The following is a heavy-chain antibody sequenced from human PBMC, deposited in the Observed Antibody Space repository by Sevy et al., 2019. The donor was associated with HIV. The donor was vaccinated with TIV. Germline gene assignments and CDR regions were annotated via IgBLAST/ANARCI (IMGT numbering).Heavy chain of an antibody. CDR2: INHSGST. CDR1: SGSFSAYY. V-gene: IGHV4-34*01. J-gene: IGHJ4*02. CDR3: ARHGSWSFYFDY. Sequence: SETLSLTCAVYSGSFSAYYWSWIRQPPGKGLEWIGEINHSGSTNYNPSLKSRVTISLHTSKHQFSLKLTSVTAADTAVYYCARHGSWSFYFDYWGQGILVTVSS. D-gene: IGHD6-13*01.